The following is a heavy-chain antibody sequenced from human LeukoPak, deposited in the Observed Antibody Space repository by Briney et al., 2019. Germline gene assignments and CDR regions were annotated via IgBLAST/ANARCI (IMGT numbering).Heavy chain of an antibody. J-gene: IGHJ6*03. V-gene: IGHV1-2*02. CDR2: INPNSGGT. CDR1: GYTFTGYY. CDR3: ARDRMIVVPLVIYYMDV. D-gene: IGHD3-22*01. Sequence: ASVKVSCKASGYTFTGYYMHWVRQAPGQGLEWMGWINPNSGGTNYAQKFQGRVTMTRDTSISTAYMELSRLRSDDTAVYYCARDRMIVVPLVIYYMDVWGKGTTVTISS.